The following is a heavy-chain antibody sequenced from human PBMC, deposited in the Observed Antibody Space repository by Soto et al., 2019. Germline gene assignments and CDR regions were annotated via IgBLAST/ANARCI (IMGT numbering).Heavy chain of an antibody. J-gene: IGHJ2*01. Sequence: QVQLVESGGGVVQPGRSLRLSCAASGFTFSSFGMHWVRQAPGKGLEWVTVISYDGSNKYYADSVKGRFTISRDNSKNTLYLQMNSLRAEDTAVYYCARDLAGYYYDSSVKMGYFDLWGRGTLVTVSS. V-gene: IGHV3-30-3*01. CDR3: ARDLAGYYYDSSVKMGYFDL. CDR1: GFTFSSFG. CDR2: ISYDGSNK. D-gene: IGHD3-22*01.